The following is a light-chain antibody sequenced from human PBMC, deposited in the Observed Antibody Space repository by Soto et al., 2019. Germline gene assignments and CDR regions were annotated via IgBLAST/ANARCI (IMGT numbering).Light chain of an antibody. CDR1: GNDVGSYNY. V-gene: IGLV2-14*01. CDR3: SSYTSSSTLVV. J-gene: IGLJ2*01. CDR2: DVS. Sequence: QSALTRPASVSGSPGQSITISCTGTGNDVGSYNYVSWYQQYPGKAPKLMIYDVSNRPSGVSDRFSGSKSGNTASLTISGLQAEDEADYYCSSYTSSSTLVVFGGGTKVTVL.